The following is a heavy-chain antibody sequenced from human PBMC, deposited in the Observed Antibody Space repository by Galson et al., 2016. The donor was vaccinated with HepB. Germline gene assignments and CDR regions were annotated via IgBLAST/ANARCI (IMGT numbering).Heavy chain of an antibody. Sequence: SETLSLTCNVSGASMDSYSWSWIRQPPGKGLEWIGYLYYSGSTNYNPSLKSRVTISVDTSKSQFYLSLTSVTAADTAVYYCARVYTVSRLDVWGQGTTVTVSS. J-gene: IGHJ6*02. CDR1: GASMDSYS. V-gene: IGHV4-59*13. CDR3: ARVYTVSRLDV. D-gene: IGHD2-2*01. CDR2: LYYSGST.